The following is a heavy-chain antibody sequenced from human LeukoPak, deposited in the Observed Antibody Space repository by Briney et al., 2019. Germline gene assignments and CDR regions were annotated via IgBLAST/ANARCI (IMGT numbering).Heavy chain of an antibody. J-gene: IGHJ4*02. Sequence: GGSLRLSCTASGFTFSSYTLNWVRQAPGKGLEWVSTIDDSERTHYADSVQGRFTISRDNSKNTIFLHMNSLRAEDTAVYFCSTRLGEHFDNWGQGARVTVSS. V-gene: IGHV3-23*05. CDR3: STRLGEHFDN. CDR1: GFTFSSYT. CDR2: IDDSERT. D-gene: IGHD3-16*01.